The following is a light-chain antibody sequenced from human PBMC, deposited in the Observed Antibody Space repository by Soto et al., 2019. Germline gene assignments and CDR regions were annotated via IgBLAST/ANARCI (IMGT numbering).Light chain of an antibody. CDR2: QTS. CDR1: QYINTR. V-gene: IGKV3-11*01. CDR3: HQRQSWPRT. Sequence: EIVLTQPPATLSSFPGDRFTLSCRASQYINTRLAWYQHRPGQAPRLLIYQTSLRAAGIPARFSASGSGTDFTLTISDVQPEDFALYYCHQRQSWPRTFGQGTKVDIK. J-gene: IGKJ1*01.